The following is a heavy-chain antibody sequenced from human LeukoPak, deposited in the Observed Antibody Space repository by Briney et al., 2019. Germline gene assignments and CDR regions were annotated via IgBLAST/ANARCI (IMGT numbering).Heavy chain of an antibody. D-gene: IGHD3-22*01. J-gene: IGHJ4*02. V-gene: IGHV3-30-3*01. CDR3: ARGPYYYDSSGYSDY. CDR2: ISYDGSNK. CDR1: GFTFSSYA. Sequence: PGRSLRLSCAASGFTFSSYAMHWVRQAPGKGLEWVAVISYDGSNKYYADSVKGRFTISRDNSKNTLYLQMNSLRAEDTAVYYCARGPYYYDSSGYSDYWGQGTLVTVSS.